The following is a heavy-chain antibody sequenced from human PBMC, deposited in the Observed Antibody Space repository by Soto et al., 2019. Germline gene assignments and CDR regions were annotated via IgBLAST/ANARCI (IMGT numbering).Heavy chain of an antibody. CDR1: GFTFSSYA. D-gene: IGHD3-3*01. CDR2: ISGSGGST. J-gene: IGHJ6*02. V-gene: IGHV3-23*01. Sequence: EVQLLESGGGLVQPGGSLRLSCAASGFTFSSYAMSWVRQAPGKGLEWVSAISGSGGSTYYADSVKGRFTISRDNSKNTMYMQMNSLRAEDTDVYYCAKAGLYYDFWSGYLTPYYYYGIDVWGQGTTVTVSS. CDR3: AKAGLYYDFWSGYLTPYYYYGIDV.